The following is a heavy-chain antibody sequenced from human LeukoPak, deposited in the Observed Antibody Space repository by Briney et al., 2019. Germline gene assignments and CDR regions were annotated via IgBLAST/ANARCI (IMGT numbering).Heavy chain of an antibody. CDR1: GFIFNNYG. J-gene: IGHJ5*02. Sequence: PGGSLRLSCAASGFIFNNYGMNWVRQAPGKGLEWVSGITSVGVTFYASFVKGRFTISRDNSKNTLYLQMNSLRAEDTALYYCARTVGYGAYSWFDPWGQGTLVTVSS. CDR2: ITSVGVT. D-gene: IGHD4-17*01. CDR3: ARTVGYGAYSWFDP. V-gene: IGHV3-23*01.